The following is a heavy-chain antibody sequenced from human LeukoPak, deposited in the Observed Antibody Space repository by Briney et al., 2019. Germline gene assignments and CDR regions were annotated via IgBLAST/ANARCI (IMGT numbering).Heavy chain of an antibody. J-gene: IGHJ4*02. V-gene: IGHV3-30*02. D-gene: IGHD6-13*01. Sequence: GWSVRLSCAASGFTFSSYGMHWVRQAPGKGLEWVAFIRYDGSNKYYADSVKGRFTISRDNSKNTLYLQMNSLRAEDTAVYYCANPHSIAAAGTLYFDYWGQGTLVTVSS. CDR3: ANPHSIAAAGTLYFDY. CDR1: GFTFSSYG. CDR2: IRYDGSNK.